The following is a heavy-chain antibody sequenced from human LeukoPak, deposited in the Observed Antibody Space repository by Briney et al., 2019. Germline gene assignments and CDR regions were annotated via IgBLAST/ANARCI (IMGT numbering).Heavy chain of an antibody. CDR1: GFTFSSYA. J-gene: IGHJ4*02. V-gene: IGHV3-23*01. Sequence: PGGSLRLSCAASGFTFSSYAMSWVRQAPGKGLEWVSAISGSGGSTYYADSVKGRLIISRANSKNTLYLQMNSLSAEDTAVYYCATKGRNYDFWSGSSNFDYWGQGILVTVSS. CDR2: ISGSGGST. D-gene: IGHD3-3*01. CDR3: ATKGRNYDFWSGSSNFDY.